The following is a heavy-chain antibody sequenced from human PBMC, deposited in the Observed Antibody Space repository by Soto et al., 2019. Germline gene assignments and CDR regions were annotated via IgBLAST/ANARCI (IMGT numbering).Heavy chain of an antibody. Sequence: GGSLRLSCAASGFTFSDFFMSWVRQAPGKGLEWVANINQDGSQKYYVDSVKGRFTISRDNAKNSLSLQINSLRVEDTAVYYCGRXNYAFDIWGQGTMVTVSS. D-gene: IGHD1-7*01. CDR3: GRXNYAFDI. CDR2: INQDGSQK. J-gene: IGHJ3*02. CDR1: GFTFSDFF. V-gene: IGHV3-7*01.